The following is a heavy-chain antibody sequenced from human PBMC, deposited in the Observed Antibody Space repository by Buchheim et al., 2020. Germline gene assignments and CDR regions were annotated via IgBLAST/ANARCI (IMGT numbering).Heavy chain of an antibody. V-gene: IGHV4-39*07. CDR3: ARVTRITMVRGVTHYYYYGMDV. D-gene: IGHD3-10*01. Sequence: QLQLQESGPGLVKPSETLSLTCTVSGGSISSSSYYWGWIRQPPGKGLEWIGSIYYSGSTYYNPSLKSRVTISVDTSNNQFSLKLSSVTAADTAVYYCARVTRITMVRGVTHYYYYGMDVWGQGTT. CDR1: GGSISSSSYY. CDR2: IYYSGST. J-gene: IGHJ6*02.